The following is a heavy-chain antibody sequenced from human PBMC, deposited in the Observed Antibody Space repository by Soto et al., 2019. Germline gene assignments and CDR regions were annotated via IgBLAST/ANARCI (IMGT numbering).Heavy chain of an antibody. V-gene: IGHV3-7*01. J-gene: IGHJ6*02. Sequence: GGSLRLSRVASGFSLRRYWMTWVRQSPGKGLEWVANINQEGSAKSYVNSVKGRFTISRDNAEDSPYLQMYSLRAEDTAVYYCARVAYINDGLDVWGQGTTVTVSS. CDR2: INQEGSAK. D-gene: IGHD1-1*01. CDR1: GFSLRRYW. CDR3: ARVAYINDGLDV.